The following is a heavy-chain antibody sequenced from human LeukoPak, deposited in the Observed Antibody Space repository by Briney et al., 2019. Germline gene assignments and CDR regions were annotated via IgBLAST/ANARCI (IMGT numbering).Heavy chain of an antibody. Sequence: SETLSLTCTVSGGSISSYYWSWIRQPPGKGLEWIGYIYYSGSTNYNPSLKSRVTISVDTSKNQFSLKLSSVTAADTAVYYCARRGTVTTNFDYWGQGTLVTVSS. CDR2: IYYSGST. V-gene: IGHV4-59*08. J-gene: IGHJ4*02. D-gene: IGHD4-17*01. CDR3: ARRGTVTTNFDY. CDR1: GGSISSYY.